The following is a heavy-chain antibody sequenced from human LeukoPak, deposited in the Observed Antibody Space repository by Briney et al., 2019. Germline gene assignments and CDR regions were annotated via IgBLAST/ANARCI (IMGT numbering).Heavy chain of an antibody. CDR3: AGPYYYGSGRGLDI. CDR2: IYHSGST. V-gene: IGHV4-30-2*01. J-gene: IGHJ3*02. CDR1: GGSISSGGYS. Sequence: SETLSLTCAVSGGSISSGGYSWSWIRQPPGKGLEWIGYIYHSGSTYYNPSLKSRVTISVDRSKNQFSLKLSSVTAADTAVYYCAGPYYYGSGRGLDIWGQGTMVTVSS. D-gene: IGHD3-10*01.